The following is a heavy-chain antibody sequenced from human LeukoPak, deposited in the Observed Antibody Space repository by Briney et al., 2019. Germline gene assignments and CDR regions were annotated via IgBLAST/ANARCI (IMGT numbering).Heavy chain of an antibody. V-gene: IGHV4-59*01. CDR1: GGSISSYY. CDR3: ARGELRYFDWLFHFDY. Sequence: SETLSLTCTVSGGSISSYYWSWIRQPPGKGLEWIGYIYYSGSTNYNPSLKSRVTISVDTSKNQFSLKLSSVTAADTAVYYCARGELRYFDWLFHFDYWGQGTLVTVSS. D-gene: IGHD3-9*01. J-gene: IGHJ4*02. CDR2: IYYSGST.